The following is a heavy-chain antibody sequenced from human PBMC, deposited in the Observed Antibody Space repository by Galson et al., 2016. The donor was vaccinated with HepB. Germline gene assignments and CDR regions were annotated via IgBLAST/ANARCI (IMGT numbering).Heavy chain of an antibody. Sequence: SLRLSCAASGFTFDDYAMHWVRQAPGKGLEWVSGTSWNSGSIGYADSVKGRFTISRDNDKNSLHLQMNILRAEDTALYYCARGRGSNWRDVFDIWGQGTMVTVSS. CDR2: TSWNSGSI. CDR3: ARGRGSNWRDVFDI. D-gene: IGHD6-13*01. CDR1: GFTFDDYA. J-gene: IGHJ3*02. V-gene: IGHV3-9*01.